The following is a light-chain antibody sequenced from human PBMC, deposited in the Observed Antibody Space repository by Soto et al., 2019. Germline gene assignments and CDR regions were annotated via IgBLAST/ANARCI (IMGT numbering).Light chain of an antibody. CDR2: KAS. J-gene: IGKJ1*01. Sequence: DIQMTQSPSTLSASVGDRVTITCRASQSIRSWLAWYQQKPGKAPSVLIYKASRLENAVPSRFSGSGSGTEFTLTISSLQPDDSATYYCQQYNSYSPTFGQGTKVEVK. CDR3: QQYNSYSPT. V-gene: IGKV1-5*03. CDR1: QSIRSW.